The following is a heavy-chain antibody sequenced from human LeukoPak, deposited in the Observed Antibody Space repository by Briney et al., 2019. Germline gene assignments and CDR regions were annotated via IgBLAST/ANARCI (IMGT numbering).Heavy chain of an antibody. CDR2: ISSSSSYT. D-gene: IGHD6-13*01. V-gene: IGHV3-11*06. J-gene: IGHJ4*02. CDR3: ARETGYSRVYCFDY. Sequence: PGGSLRPSCAASGFTFSDYYMSWIRQAPGKGLEWVSYISSSSSYTNYADSVKGRFTISRDNAKNSLYLQMNSLRAEDTAVYYCARETGYSRVYCFDYWGQGTLVTVSS. CDR1: GFTFSDYY.